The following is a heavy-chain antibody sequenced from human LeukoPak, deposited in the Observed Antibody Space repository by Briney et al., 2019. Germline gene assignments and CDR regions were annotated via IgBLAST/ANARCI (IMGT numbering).Heavy chain of an antibody. V-gene: IGHV3-23*01. D-gene: IGHD3-22*01. CDR2: ISGSGGST. CDR1: GFSFSSYA. CDR3: AKDRIVVVITAYDY. J-gene: IGHJ4*02. Sequence: GGSLRLSCAASGFSFSSYAMSWVRQAPGKGLEWVSAISGSGGSTYYADSVKGRFTISRDNSKNTLYLQMNSLRAEDTAVYYCAKDRIVVVITAYDYWGQGTLVTVSS.